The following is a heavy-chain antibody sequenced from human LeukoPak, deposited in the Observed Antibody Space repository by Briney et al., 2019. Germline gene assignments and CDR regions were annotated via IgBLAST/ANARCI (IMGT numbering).Heavy chain of an antibody. Sequence: GGSLRLSCAASGFTFSSYAMSWVRQAPGKGLEWVSAISGSGGSTYYADSVKGRFTISRDNSKNTLYLQMNSLRAEDTAVYYCAKGQVVRGVIGTVFDYWGQGTLVTVSS. D-gene: IGHD3-10*01. V-gene: IGHV3-23*01. CDR3: AKGQVVRGVIGTVFDY. CDR2: ISGSGGST. J-gene: IGHJ4*02. CDR1: GFTFSSYA.